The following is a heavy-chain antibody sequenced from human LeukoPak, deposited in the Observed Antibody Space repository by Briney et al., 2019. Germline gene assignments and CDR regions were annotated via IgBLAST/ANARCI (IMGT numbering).Heavy chain of an antibody. V-gene: IGHV5-51*01. CDR3: ARDYGSGSYYYDY. CDR2: IYPDDSDT. J-gene: IGHJ4*02. CDR1: GYTFTSYW. Sequence: GESLKISCKGSGYTFTSYWIGWVRQMPGKGLEWMGIIYPDDSDTRYSPSFQGQVTISADKSISTAYLQWSGLQASDTAMYYCARDYGSGSYYYDYWGRGTLVTVSS. D-gene: IGHD3-10*01.